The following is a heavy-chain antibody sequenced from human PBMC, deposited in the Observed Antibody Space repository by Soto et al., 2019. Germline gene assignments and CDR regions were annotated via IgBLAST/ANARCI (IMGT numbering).Heavy chain of an antibody. D-gene: IGHD1-1*01. J-gene: IGHJ4*02. CDR1: GFAISRGYY. CDR3: AREKVGTTFFDN. CDR2: IYPSVSS. Sequence: SETLSLTCNASGFAISRGYYWSWVRQSPGKGLEWIGSIYPSVSSYHNPSLETRLTLSIDTSKNQFTLKLASVTAADTALYYCAREKVGTTFFDNWGKGIQVTVSS. V-gene: IGHV4-38-2*02.